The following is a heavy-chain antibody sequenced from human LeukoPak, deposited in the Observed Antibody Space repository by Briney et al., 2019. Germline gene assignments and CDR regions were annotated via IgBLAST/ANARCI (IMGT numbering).Heavy chain of an antibody. D-gene: IGHD2-8*01. J-gene: IGHJ4*02. CDR2: IKQDGSEK. CDR3: VRVSCTNGVCYGFDY. CDR1: GFTFSRYW. Sequence: GGSLRLSCAASGFTFSRYWISWVRQAPGKGLEWVANIKQDGSEKYYEDSVKGRFTISRDNAKNSLYLQMNSLRGEDTAVYYCVRVSCTNGVCYGFDYWGQGTLVTVSS. V-gene: IGHV3-7*01.